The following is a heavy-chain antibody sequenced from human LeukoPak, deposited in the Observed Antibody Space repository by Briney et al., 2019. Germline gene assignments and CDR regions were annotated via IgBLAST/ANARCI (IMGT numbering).Heavy chain of an antibody. V-gene: IGHV1-46*01. Sequence: ASVKVSCKASGYTFTNYFIHWVRQAPGQGLEWMGLINPSDGSTSNAQTFQRRITMTSDKSTSTVYMELSSLRSEDTAVYYCARDGSSYGHLYWGQGTLVTVSS. D-gene: IGHD5-18*01. CDR3: ARDGSSYGHLY. CDR2: INPSDGST. J-gene: IGHJ4*02. CDR1: GYTFTNYF.